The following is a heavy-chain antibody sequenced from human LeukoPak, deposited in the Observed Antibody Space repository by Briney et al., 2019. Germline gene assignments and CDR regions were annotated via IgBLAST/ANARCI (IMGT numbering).Heavy chain of an antibody. CDR2: LSGSGAST. CDR1: GFTFSSYA. D-gene: IGHD3-22*01. CDR3: AKVTMIVLGDAFDI. V-gene: IGHV3-23*01. Sequence: GGSLRLSCAAPGFTFSSYAMTWVRQAPGQGLEWVSALSGSGASTYYADSVKGRFTISRDNSKNTVYLQMNSLRAEDTAVYYCAKVTMIVLGDAFDIWGQGTMVTVSS. J-gene: IGHJ3*02.